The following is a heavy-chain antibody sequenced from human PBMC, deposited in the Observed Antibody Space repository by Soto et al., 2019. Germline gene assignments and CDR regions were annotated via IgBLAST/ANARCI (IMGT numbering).Heavy chain of an antibody. V-gene: IGHV1-2*02. Sequence: ASVKVSCKASGYTFNVYYMHWVRQAPGQGLEWMGWINPNSGGTKYAQKFQGGVTLTRDTSITTAYMEVSSLKSDDTAVYFCARDRGSTWYIDDYWGQGTLVTVSS. CDR1: GYTFNVYY. J-gene: IGHJ4*02. CDR3: ARDRGSTWYIDDY. CDR2: INPNSGGT. D-gene: IGHD6-13*01.